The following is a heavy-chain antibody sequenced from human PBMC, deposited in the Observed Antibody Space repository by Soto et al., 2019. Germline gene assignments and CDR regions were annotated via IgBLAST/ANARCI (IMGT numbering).Heavy chain of an antibody. CDR2: IVVGSGNT. J-gene: IGHJ6*02. CDR1: GFTFTSSA. Sequence: QMQLVQSGPEVKKPGTSVKVSCKASGFTFTSSAVQWVRQARGQRLEWIGWIVVGSGNTNYAQKFQERVTITRDMSTSTAYMELCSLRSEDTAVYYCAAEKVSPYYYYGMDVWGQGTTVTVSS. V-gene: IGHV1-58*01. CDR3: AAEKVSPYYYYGMDV.